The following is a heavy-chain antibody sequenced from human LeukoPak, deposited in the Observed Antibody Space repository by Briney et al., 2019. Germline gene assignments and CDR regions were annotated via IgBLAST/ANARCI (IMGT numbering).Heavy chain of an antibody. CDR1: GYSFTSYW. Sequence: PGESLKISCKGSGYSFTSYWIGWVRQMPGKGLEWMGVIYPGESDTRYSPSFQGQVTISADKSISTAYLQWSSLKASDTAMYYCARQYYGSGSYYNWFDPWGQGTLVTVSS. V-gene: IGHV5-51*01. D-gene: IGHD3-10*01. CDR2: IYPGESDT. CDR3: ARQYYGSGSYYNWFDP. J-gene: IGHJ5*02.